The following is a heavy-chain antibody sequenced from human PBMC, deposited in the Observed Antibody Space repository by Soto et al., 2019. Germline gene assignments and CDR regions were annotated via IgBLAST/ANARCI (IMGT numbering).Heavy chain of an antibody. J-gene: IGHJ5*02. CDR2: ISTSTSTI. D-gene: IGHD6-6*01. CDR3: AKPLHGQLVDLDWFDP. CDR1: GFLFSTYS. Sequence: QPGGSLRLSGAASGFLFSTYSMHWVRQAPGKGLEWVAYISTSTSTIYYADSVKGRFTISRDNSKNTLYLQMNSLRAEDTAVYYCAKPLHGQLVDLDWFDPWGQVTLVTFSS. V-gene: IGHV3-48*01.